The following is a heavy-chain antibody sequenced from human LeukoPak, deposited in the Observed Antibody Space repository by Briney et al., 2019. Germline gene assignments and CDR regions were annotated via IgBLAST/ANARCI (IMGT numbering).Heavy chain of an antibody. CDR1: GFTFSNFQ. V-gene: IGHV3-30*18. D-gene: IGHD1-26*01. CDR3: AKDGAGYYYYGMDV. J-gene: IGHJ6*02. CDR2: ISYDGSNK. Sequence: GGSLRLSCAASGFTFSNFQMHWVRQAPGKGLEWVAVISYDGSNKYYADSVKGRFTISRDNSKNTLYLQMNSLRAEDTAVYYCAKDGAGYYYYGMDVWGQGTTVTVSS.